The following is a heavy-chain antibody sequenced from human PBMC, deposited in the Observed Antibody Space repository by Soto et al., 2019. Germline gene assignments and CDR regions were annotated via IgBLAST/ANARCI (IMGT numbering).Heavy chain of an antibody. D-gene: IGHD2-21*01. CDR3: AGEVASGY. Sequence: QVQLVESGGDVVQPGRSLRLSCAASGFTFSSYGMHWVRQAPGKGLEWVAVISYDGSVKYYADSVKGRFTISRDNSKNTLYLQMKSLRAEDTAVYYCAGEVASGYWGQGTLVTVSS. CDR2: ISYDGSVK. CDR1: GFTFSSYG. J-gene: IGHJ4*02. V-gene: IGHV3-30*03.